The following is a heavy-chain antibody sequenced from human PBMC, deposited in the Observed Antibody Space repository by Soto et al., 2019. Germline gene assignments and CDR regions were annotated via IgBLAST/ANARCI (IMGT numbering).Heavy chain of an antibody. CDR1: GYTFTSYY. D-gene: IGHD2-8*01. CDR2: INPSGGST. J-gene: IGHJ4*02. Sequence: QVQLVQSGAAVKKPGASVKISCKASGYTFTSYYMHWVRQAPGQGLEWMGIINPSGGSTNYAQKPQCRVAMTRDTSTSTVYMELNSLRSEDTAVYYCARPPYPGCINAVCYPLDYWGQGTLVTVSS. CDR3: ARPPYPGCINAVCYPLDY. V-gene: IGHV1-46*01.